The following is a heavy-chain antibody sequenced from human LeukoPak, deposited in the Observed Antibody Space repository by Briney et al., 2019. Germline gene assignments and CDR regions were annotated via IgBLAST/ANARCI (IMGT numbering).Heavy chain of an antibody. J-gene: IGHJ4*02. CDR1: GFSFSSYA. CDR2: ISGSGGST. Sequence: GGSLRLSCAASGFSFSSYAMSWVRRAPGKGLEWVSAISGSGGSTYYADSVKGRFTISRDNSKNTLYLQMTSLRAEDTAVYYCAKDRLRTTVTTPPRYWGQGTLVTVSS. D-gene: IGHD4-17*01. CDR3: AKDRLRTTVTTPPRY. V-gene: IGHV3-23*01.